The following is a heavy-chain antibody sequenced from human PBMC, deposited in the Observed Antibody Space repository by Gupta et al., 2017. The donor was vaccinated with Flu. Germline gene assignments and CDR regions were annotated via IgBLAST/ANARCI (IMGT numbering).Heavy chain of an antibody. V-gene: IGHV4-39*01. Sequence: SFWGWIRQPPGKGLEWIGSIYYSGITYYNPSRKSRVTMSLDTSKNQFSLKLSSVTAADTAVYYCARRAYVDRGFLYYCDYWGQGTLVTVSS. CDR3: ARRAYVDRGFLYYCDY. CDR2: IYYSGIT. J-gene: IGHJ4*02. D-gene: IGHD3-16*01. CDR1: SF.